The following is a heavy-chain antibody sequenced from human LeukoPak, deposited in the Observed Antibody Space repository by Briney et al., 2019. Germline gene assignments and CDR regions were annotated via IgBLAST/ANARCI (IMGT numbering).Heavy chain of an antibody. D-gene: IGHD6-19*01. Sequence: GGSLRLSCAASGFTFSSYGMHWVRQAPGKGLEWVAVISYDGSNKYYADSVKGRFTISRDNSKNTLYLQMNSLRAEDTAVYYCAKDRIAVAGTPSTFDYWGQGTLATVSS. J-gene: IGHJ4*02. CDR2: ISYDGSNK. CDR1: GFTFSSYG. V-gene: IGHV3-30*18. CDR3: AKDRIAVAGTPSTFDY.